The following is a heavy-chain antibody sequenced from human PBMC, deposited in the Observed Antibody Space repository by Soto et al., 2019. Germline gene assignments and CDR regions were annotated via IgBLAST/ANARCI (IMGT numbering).Heavy chain of an antibody. J-gene: IGHJ5*02. CDR3: ARCSGWYGINWFDP. CDR1: GYTFTGYY. D-gene: IGHD6-19*01. CDR2: INPNSGGT. Sequence: QVQLVQSGAEVKKPGASVKVSCKASGYTFTGYYMHWVRQAPGQGLEWMGWINPNSGGTNYAQKFQGWVTMTRDTSISTAYMELSRLRYDDTAVYYCARCSGWYGINWFDPWGQGTLVTVSS. V-gene: IGHV1-2*04.